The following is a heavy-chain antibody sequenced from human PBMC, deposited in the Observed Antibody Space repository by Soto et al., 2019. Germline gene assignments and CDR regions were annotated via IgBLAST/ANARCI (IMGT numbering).Heavy chain of an antibody. J-gene: IGHJ6*03. D-gene: IGHD4-17*01. CDR3: ARDKESTTYYYYMDV. V-gene: IGHV1-18*01. Sequence: ASVKVSCKASGYTFTSNGISWVRQAPGQGLEWMGWISAYNGNTNYAEKLQGRVTMTTDTSTSTAYMELRSLRSDDTAVYYCARDKESTTYYYYMDVWGKGTTVTVSS. CDR2: ISAYNGNT. CDR1: GYTFTSNG.